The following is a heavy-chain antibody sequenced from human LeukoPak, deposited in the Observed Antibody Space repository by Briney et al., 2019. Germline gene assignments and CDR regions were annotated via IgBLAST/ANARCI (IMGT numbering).Heavy chain of an antibody. CDR2: IRSKAYGGTT. J-gene: IGHJ6*03. CDR1: GFTFGDYA. V-gene: IGHV3-49*04. Sequence: GGSLRLSCTASGFTFGDYAMSWVRQAPGKGLEWVGFIRSKAYGGTTEYAASVKGRFTISRDDSKSIAYLQMNSLKTEDTAVYYCTRDAALWFGELFYHYMDVWGKGTTVTVSS. CDR3: TRDAALWFGELFYHYMDV. D-gene: IGHD3-10*01.